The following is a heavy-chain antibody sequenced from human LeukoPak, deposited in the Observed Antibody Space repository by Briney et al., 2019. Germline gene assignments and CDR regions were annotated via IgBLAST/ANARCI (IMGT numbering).Heavy chain of an antibody. CDR3: ARDSPVVDTAMATWGFDAFDI. CDR1: GGAISRYY. CDR2: IYTSGST. J-gene: IGHJ3*02. Sequence: PSETLSLTCSVSGGAISRYYWSWIRQPPGKGLEWIGRIYTSGSTNYNPSLKSRVTISVDTSKNQFSLKLSSVTAADTAVYYCARDSPVVDTAMATWGFDAFDIWGQGTMVTVSS. D-gene: IGHD5-18*01. V-gene: IGHV4-4*08.